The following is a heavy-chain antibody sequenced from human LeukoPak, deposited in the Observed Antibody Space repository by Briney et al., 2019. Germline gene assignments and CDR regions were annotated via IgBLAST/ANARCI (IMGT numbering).Heavy chain of an antibody. Sequence: ASVKVSCKASGYTFTSYYMHWVRQAPGQGLEWMGIINPNSGSTSYAQKFQGRVTMTRDMSTSTVYMELSSPRSADKAVYYCARDSGTTVSGSNYGYSDYWGQGTLLTASS. J-gene: IGHJ4*01. CDR2: INPNSGST. D-gene: IGHD1-26*01. CDR1: GYTFTSYY. CDR3: ARDSGTTVSGSNYGYSDY. V-gene: IGHV1-46*03.